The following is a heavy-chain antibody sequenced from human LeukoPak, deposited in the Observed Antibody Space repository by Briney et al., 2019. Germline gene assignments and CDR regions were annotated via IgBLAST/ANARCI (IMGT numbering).Heavy chain of an antibody. Sequence: PSETLSLTCTVSGGSISSYYWSWIRQPPGKGLEWIGYIYYSGSTNYNPSLKSRVTISVDTSKNQVSLKLSSVTAADMAVYYWARANGFRENAFDIWGQGTMVTVSS. CDR1: GGSISSYY. D-gene: IGHD5-24*01. CDR2: IYYSGST. V-gene: IGHV4-59*01. CDR3: ARANGFRENAFDI. J-gene: IGHJ3*02.